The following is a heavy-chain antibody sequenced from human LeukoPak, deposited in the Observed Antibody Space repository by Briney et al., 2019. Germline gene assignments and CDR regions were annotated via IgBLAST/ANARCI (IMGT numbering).Heavy chain of an antibody. D-gene: IGHD4-17*01. Sequence: SETLSLTCTVSGGSFSSNSYYWGWIRQPPGKGLEWIGSIYYAGSTYYNPSLKSRVTLYVDTSKNQFSLNLNSVTAAGTAVYYCARLAYSGDYVNYWGQGTLVTVSS. V-gene: IGHV4-39*01. CDR2: IYYAGST. CDR1: GGSFSSNSYY. CDR3: ARLAYSGDYVNY. J-gene: IGHJ4*02.